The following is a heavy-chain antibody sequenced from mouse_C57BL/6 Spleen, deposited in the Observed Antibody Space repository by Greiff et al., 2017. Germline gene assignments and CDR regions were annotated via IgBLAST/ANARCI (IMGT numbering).Heavy chain of an antibody. CDR2: IDPSDSYT. V-gene: IGHV1-69*01. CDR3: ARKGYVNLYFDY. CDR1: GYTFTSYW. Sequence: QVQLQQPGAELVMPGASVKLSCKASGYTFTSYWMHWVKQRPGQGLEWIGEIDPSDSYTNYNQKFKGKSTLTVDKSSSSAYMQLSSLSSDDSALYYCARKGYVNLYFDYWGTGTTLTLSS. J-gene: IGHJ2*01.